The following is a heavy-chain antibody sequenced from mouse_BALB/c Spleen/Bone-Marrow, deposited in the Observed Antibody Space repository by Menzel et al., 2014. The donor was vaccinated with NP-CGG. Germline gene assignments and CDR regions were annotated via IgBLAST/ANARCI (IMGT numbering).Heavy chain of an antibody. V-gene: IGHV1S81*02. J-gene: IGHJ4*01. Sequence: VQLQQSGAELVKPGASVKLSCKASGYTFTSYYMHWVKQRPRQGLEWFGEINPSNGGTNFNGKFKNKATLTVDKSSSTAYMQLSSLTSEDSAVYYCSRGRRDALDYWGQGTSVTVSS. CDR3: SRGRRDALDY. CDR1: GYTFTSYY. CDR2: INPSNGGT.